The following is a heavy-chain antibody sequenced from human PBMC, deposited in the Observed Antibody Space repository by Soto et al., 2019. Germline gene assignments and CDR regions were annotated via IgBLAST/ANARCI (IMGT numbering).Heavy chain of an antibody. CDR2: INHSGST. J-gene: IGHJ6*02. CDR1: GGSFSGYY. V-gene: IGHV4-34*01. D-gene: IGHD6-19*01. Sequence: SEALSLTCAVYGGSFSGYYWSWIRQPPGKGLEWIGEINHSGSTNYNPSLKSRVTISVDTSKNQFSLKLSSATAADTAVYYCVRDNFRVQWLVAVDDLFGMDVWGQGTTVTVSS. CDR3: VRDNFRVQWLVAVDDLFGMDV.